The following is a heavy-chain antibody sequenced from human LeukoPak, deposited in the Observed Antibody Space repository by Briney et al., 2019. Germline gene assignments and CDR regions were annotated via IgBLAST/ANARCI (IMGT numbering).Heavy chain of an antibody. D-gene: IGHD1-26*01. CDR3: AKTNLRSGRSLNYYFDY. CDR2: INPNSGGS. Sequence: ASVKVSCKASGYTFTCYYMHWVRQAPGQGLEWMGWINPNSGGSNYAQKFQGRVTMTRDTSISTAYMELSRLRSDDTAVYYCAKTNLRSGRSLNYYFDYWGQGTLVTVSS. V-gene: IGHV1-2*02. J-gene: IGHJ4*02. CDR1: GYTFTCYY.